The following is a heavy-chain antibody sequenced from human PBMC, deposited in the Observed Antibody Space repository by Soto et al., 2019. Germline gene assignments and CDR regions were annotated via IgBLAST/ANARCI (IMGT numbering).Heavy chain of an antibody. J-gene: IGHJ6*03. CDR3: ATGPDQNYDFWSGYYGVNYYMDV. D-gene: IGHD3-3*01. Sequence: ASVKVSSKASGCTLTSYYMHWVRQTPGQGLEWMGIINPSGGSTSYAQKFQGRVTMTRDTSTSTVYMELSSLRSEDTAVYYCATGPDQNYDFWSGYYGVNYYMDVWGKGTTVTVSS. CDR2: INPSGGST. CDR1: GCTLTSYY. V-gene: IGHV1-46*03.